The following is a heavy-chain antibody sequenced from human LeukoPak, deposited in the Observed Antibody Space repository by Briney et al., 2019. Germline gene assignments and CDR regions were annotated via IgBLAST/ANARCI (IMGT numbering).Heavy chain of an antibody. CDR1: GFTVSSDH. Sequence: GGSLRLSCAASGFTVSSDHMHWVRQAPGKGLEWVSGIYTSGNIYYVDSVRGRFTISRDNSNNTVSLQMDTIRVEDTAVYCCAREGPTGSLDSWGQGTLVTVSS. V-gene: IGHV3-53*01. D-gene: IGHD1-26*01. J-gene: IGHJ4*02. CDR2: IYTSGNI. CDR3: AREGPTGSLDS.